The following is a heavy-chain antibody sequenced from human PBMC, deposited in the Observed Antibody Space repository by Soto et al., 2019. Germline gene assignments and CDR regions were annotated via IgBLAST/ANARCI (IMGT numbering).Heavy chain of an antibody. J-gene: IGHJ6*02. CDR2: IYYSGST. CDR1: GGSISSSSYY. V-gene: IGHV4-39*01. Sequence: PSETLSLTCTGSGGSISSSSYYWGWIRQPPGKGLEWIGSIYYSGSTYYNPSLKSRVTISVDTSKNQFSLKLSSVTAADTAVYYCARQGYYGSGSYYYYYYGMDVWGQGTTVTVSS. D-gene: IGHD3-10*01. CDR3: ARQGYYGSGSYYYYYYGMDV.